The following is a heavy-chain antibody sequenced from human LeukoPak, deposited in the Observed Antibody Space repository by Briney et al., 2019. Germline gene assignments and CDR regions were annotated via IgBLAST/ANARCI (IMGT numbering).Heavy chain of an antibody. Sequence: GESLKISCKGFGYSFPNYWIGWVRQMPGKGLEWMGIVHPSDSDTRYSPSFQGHVTISADYSISTAYLEWNSLKASDTAIYYCVRISHSYVAQDYDSWGQGILVTVSS. CDR2: VHPSDSDT. V-gene: IGHV5-51*01. CDR3: VRISHSYVAQDYDS. CDR1: GYSFPNYW. D-gene: IGHD5-18*01. J-gene: IGHJ4*02.